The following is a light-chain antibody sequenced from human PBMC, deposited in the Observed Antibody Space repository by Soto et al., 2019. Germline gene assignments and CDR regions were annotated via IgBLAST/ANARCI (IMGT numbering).Light chain of an antibody. CDR2: AAS. Sequence: DIQMTQSPSSLSASVGDRVTITCRASQSISSYLNWYQQKPGNAPKLLIYAASSLQSGVPSRFSGSGSGTDFTLTISSLQPEDFATYSCQQSYSTPYTFGQGTKLEIK. J-gene: IGKJ2*01. V-gene: IGKV1-39*01. CDR3: QQSYSTPYT. CDR1: QSISSY.